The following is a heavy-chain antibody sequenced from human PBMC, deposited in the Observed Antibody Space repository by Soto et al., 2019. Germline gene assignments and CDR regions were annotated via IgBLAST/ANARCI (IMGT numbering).Heavy chain of an antibody. D-gene: IGHD3-10*01. V-gene: IGHV1-18*01. CDR3: AREVEASYSPAYF. J-gene: IGHJ1*01. Sequence: QVQLVQSGPEVKKPGASVTVSCKTSGYTFTDHGIDWVRQAPGQGLEWVGWVSSYNGNTNYAYNLKDRVIMTTDASPSTAYMELRGLRSDDSAVYYCAREVEASYSPAYFWGQSTPVTVSS. CDR1: GYTFTDHG. CDR2: VSSYNGNT.